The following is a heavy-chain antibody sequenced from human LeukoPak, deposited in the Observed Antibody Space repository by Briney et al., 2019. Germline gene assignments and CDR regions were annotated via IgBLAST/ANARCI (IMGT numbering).Heavy chain of an antibody. J-gene: IGHJ6*02. Sequence: ASVKVSCKASGYTFTDYYIHWVRQAPGQGLEWMGRINPNSGGTNYAQKFQGRVTVTRDTSISTAYMDLSRLRSDDTAVYYCARCEEGYCSGGSCITYYYYYGMDVWGQGTTVTVSS. V-gene: IGHV1-2*06. CDR2: INPNSGGT. D-gene: IGHD2-15*01. CDR1: GYTFTDYY. CDR3: ARCEEGYCSGGSCITYYYYYGMDV.